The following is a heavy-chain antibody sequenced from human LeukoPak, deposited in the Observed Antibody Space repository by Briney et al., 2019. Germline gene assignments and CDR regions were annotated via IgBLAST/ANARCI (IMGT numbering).Heavy chain of an antibody. Sequence: GGSLRLSCAVSGFTVSSYGMHWVRQAPGKGLEWVAVISYDGSNKYYADSVKGRFTISRDNSKNTLYLQMNSLRAEDTAVYYCAKDACAVAGTLDWWGQGTLVTVSS. D-gene: IGHD6-19*01. CDR2: ISYDGSNK. J-gene: IGHJ4*02. CDR1: GFTVSSYG. CDR3: AKDACAVAGTLDW. V-gene: IGHV3-30*18.